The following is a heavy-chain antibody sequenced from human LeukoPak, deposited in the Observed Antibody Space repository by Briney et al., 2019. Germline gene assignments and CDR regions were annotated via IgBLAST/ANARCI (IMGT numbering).Heavy chain of an antibody. CDR3: AKGGYYDSSGYFFDY. J-gene: IGHJ4*02. CDR2: MSGSGGST. Sequence: GGSLRLSCAASGFTFSSYAMSWVRQAPGKGLEWVSAMSGSGGSTYYADSVKGRFTISRDNSKNTLYLQMNSLRAEDTAVYYCAKGGYYDSSGYFFDYWGQGTLVTVSS. D-gene: IGHD3-22*01. CDR1: GFTFSSYA. V-gene: IGHV3-23*01.